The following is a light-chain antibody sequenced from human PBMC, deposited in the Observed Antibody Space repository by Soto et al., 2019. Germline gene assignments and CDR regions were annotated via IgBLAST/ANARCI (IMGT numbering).Light chain of an antibody. Sequence: QSVLTQPASVSESPGQSITISCTETSSDVGGYNYVSWYQQHPGKAPKLMIYDVSNRPSGVSNRFSGSKSGNTASLTISGLQAEDEADYYCSSYTSSSTYVFGTGTKVTVL. V-gene: IGLV2-14*01. CDR3: SSYTSSSTYV. CDR2: DVS. CDR1: SSDVGGYNY. J-gene: IGLJ1*01.